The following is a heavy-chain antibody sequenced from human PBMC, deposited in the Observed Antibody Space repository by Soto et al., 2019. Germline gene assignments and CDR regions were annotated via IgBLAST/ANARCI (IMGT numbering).Heavy chain of an antibody. D-gene: IGHD3-3*01. J-gene: IGHJ6*02. CDR3: ARVGAETYYDFWSGYYTGKGAPLGAYYYYGMDV. Sequence: SSETLSLTCAVSGGSISSSHWWIWVLQPPGKELEWIGEIYHSGSTNYNPSLKSRVTISVDKSKNQFSLKLSSVTAADTAVYYCARVGAETYYDFWSGYYTGKGAPLGAYYYYGMDVWGQGTTVT. V-gene: IGHV4-4*02. CDR1: GGSISSSHW. CDR2: IYHSGST.